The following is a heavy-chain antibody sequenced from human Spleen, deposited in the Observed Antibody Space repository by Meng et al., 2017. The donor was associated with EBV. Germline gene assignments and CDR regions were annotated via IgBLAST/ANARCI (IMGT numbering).Heavy chain of an antibody. J-gene: IGHJ4*02. CDR2: IHHSGGT. V-gene: IGHV4-4*02. CDR1: RGDITSGDG. Sequence: LREAGPGLGRDSGTLSLTGGESRGDITSGDGGSWVRQSPGKGLEWIGEIHHSGGTSDKPSLKSRVTISLDMSKDQLSLRLSSVTAADTAVYYCARAGYHRPASEYWGQGTLVTVSS. CDR3: ARAGYHRPASEY. D-gene: IGHD2-15*01.